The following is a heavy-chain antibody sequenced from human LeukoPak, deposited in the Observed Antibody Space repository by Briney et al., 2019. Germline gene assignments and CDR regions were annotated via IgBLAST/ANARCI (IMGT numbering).Heavy chain of an antibody. D-gene: IGHD5-18*01. Sequence: ASVKVSCKASGYTFTGYYMHWVRQAPGQGLEWMGIINPSGGSTGYAQKFQGRVTMTRDMSTSTVYMELSSLRSEDTAVYYCARDSGMYVTWIQPDWYYYMDVWGKGTTVTVSS. CDR1: GYTFTGYY. CDR2: INPSGGST. J-gene: IGHJ6*03. V-gene: IGHV1-46*01. CDR3: ARDSGMYVTWIQPDWYYYMDV.